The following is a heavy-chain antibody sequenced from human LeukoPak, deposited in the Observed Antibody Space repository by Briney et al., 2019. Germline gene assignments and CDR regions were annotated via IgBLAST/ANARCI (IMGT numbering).Heavy chain of an antibody. CDR1: GGSISSSSYY. V-gene: IGHV4-39*07. CDR3: ARDSDWNLYDY. Sequence: SETLSLTCTVSGGSISSSSYYWGWIRQPPGKGLEWIGSIYYSGSTNYNPSLKSRVTISVDTSKNQFSLKLSSVTAADTAVYYCARDSDWNLYDYWGQGTLVTVSS. CDR2: IYYSGST. J-gene: IGHJ4*02. D-gene: IGHD1-1*01.